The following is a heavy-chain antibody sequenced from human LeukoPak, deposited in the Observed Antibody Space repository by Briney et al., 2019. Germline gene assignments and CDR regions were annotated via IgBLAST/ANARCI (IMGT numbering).Heavy chain of an antibody. CDR1: GFTFSSNY. V-gene: IGHV3-53*01. CDR3: ARDRVAVAGLFDY. D-gene: IGHD6-19*01. CDR2: IYSGGST. J-gene: IGHJ4*02. Sequence: PGGSLRLSCAASGFTFSSNYMSWVRQAPGKGLEWVSVIYSGGSTYYADSVKGRFTISRDNSKNTLYLQMNSLRAEDTAVYYCARDRVAVAGLFDYWGQGTLVTVSS.